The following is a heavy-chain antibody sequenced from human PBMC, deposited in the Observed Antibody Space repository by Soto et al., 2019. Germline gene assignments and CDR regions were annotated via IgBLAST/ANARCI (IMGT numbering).Heavy chain of an antibody. D-gene: IGHD3-22*01. J-gene: IGHJ4*02. CDR2: ISPNGGST. CDR3: VKGFYYYYSGAHYIFAF. V-gene: IGHV3-64D*06. Sequence: GGSLRLSCSASGFTFSSYAIHWVRQAPGKGLEYVSTISPNGGSTYYADSVKGRFAISRDNSKNTLYLQMSSLRAEDTAVYYCVKGFYYYYSGAHYIFAFWGQGTLVLVSS. CDR1: GFTFSSYA.